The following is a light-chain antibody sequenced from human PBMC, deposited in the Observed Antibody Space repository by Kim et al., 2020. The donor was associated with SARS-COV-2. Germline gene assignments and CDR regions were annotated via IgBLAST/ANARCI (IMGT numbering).Light chain of an antibody. Sequence: SPVQRATLSCRASQSVSSNYVAWYQQKPGQAPRLLIYGASSRATGIPDRFSGSGSGTDFTLTITRLEPEDFAVYYCQQYSSSPATFGQGTKVDIK. J-gene: IGKJ1*01. V-gene: IGKV3-20*01. CDR2: GAS. CDR3: QQYSSSPAT. CDR1: QSVSSNY.